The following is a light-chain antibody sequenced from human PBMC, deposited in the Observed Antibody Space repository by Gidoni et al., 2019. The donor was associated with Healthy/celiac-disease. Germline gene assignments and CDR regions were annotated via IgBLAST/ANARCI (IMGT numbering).Light chain of an antibody. CDR2: GNS. Sequence: QSVLTQPPSVSGAPGQRVTIPRTGSSSNIGAGYDVPWYQQLPGTAPKLLIHGNSNRPSGVPDRFSGSKSGTSASLAITGLQAEDEADYYCQSYDSSLSGWVFGGGTKLTVL. CDR3: QSYDSSLSGWV. V-gene: IGLV1-40*01. CDR1: SSNIGAGYD. J-gene: IGLJ3*02.